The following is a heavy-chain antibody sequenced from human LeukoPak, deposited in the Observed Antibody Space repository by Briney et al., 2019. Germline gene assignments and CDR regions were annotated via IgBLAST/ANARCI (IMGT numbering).Heavy chain of an antibody. J-gene: IGHJ3*02. V-gene: IGHV4-39*07. CDR3: AKGADVATYYDFWSGYPHDAFDI. Sequence: SETLSLTCTVSGGSISSGGYYWSWIRQPPGKGLEWIGEINHSGSTNYNPSLKSRVTISVDTSKNQFSLKLSSVTAADTAVYYCAKGADVATYYDFWSGYPHDAFDIWGQGTMVTVSS. D-gene: IGHD3-3*01. CDR2: INHSGST. CDR1: GGSISSGGYY.